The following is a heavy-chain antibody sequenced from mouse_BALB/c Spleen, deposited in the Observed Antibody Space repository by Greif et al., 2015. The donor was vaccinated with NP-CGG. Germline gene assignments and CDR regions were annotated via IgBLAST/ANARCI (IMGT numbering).Heavy chain of an antibody. V-gene: IGHV5-12-1*01. Sequence: EVKLVESGGGLVKPGGSLKLSCAASGFAFSSYDMSWVRQTPEKRLEWVAYISSGGGSTYYPDTVKGRFTTSRDNAKNTLYLQMSSLKSEDTAMYYCARHMGPRDYFDYWGQGTTLTVSS. CDR1: GFAFSSYD. CDR3: ARHMGPRDYFDY. D-gene: IGHD1-1*02. CDR2: ISSGGGST. J-gene: IGHJ2*01.